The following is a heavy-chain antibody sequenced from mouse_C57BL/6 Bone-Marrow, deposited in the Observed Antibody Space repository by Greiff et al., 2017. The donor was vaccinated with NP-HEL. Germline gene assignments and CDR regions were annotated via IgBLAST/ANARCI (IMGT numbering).Heavy chain of an antibody. CDR1: GYTFTSYW. Sequence: QQSCKASGYTFTSYWMHWVKQRPIQGLEWIGNIDPSDSETHYNQKFKDKATLTVDKSSSTAYMQLSSLASEDSAVYYCARERAYGYPWFAYWGQGTLVTVSA. V-gene: IGHV1-52*01. J-gene: IGHJ3*01. CDR2: IDPSDSET. CDR3: ARERAYGYPWFAY. D-gene: IGHD2-2*01.